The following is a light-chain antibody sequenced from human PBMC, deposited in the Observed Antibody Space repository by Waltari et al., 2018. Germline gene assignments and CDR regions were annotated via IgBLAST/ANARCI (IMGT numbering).Light chain of an antibody. J-gene: IGLJ2*01. V-gene: IGLV7-43*01. CDR1: TGAVTSDYH. CDR3: LLYYGGAVL. CDR2: SPT. Sequence: QTVVTQEPSVTVSPGGTVTITCGSSTGAVTSDYHPNWSQRKPGQAPRALIYSPTIQPPRTPAGFSGSLLGGKAALTLSAVQPEDEAEYFCLLYYGGAVLIGGGTKLTVL.